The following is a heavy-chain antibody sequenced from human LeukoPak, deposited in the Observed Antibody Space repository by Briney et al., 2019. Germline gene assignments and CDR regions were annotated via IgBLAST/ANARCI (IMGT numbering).Heavy chain of an antibody. Sequence: ASVKVSCKASGYTFTSYGISWVRQAPGQGLEWMGWISAYNGNTNYAQKLQGRVTMTTDTSTSTAYMELRSLRSDGTAVYYCARTAPGIAAVYYYYYYGMDVWGQGTTVTVSS. CDR3: ARTAPGIAAVYYYYYYGMDV. V-gene: IGHV1-18*01. J-gene: IGHJ6*02. D-gene: IGHD6-13*01. CDR2: ISAYNGNT. CDR1: GYTFTSYG.